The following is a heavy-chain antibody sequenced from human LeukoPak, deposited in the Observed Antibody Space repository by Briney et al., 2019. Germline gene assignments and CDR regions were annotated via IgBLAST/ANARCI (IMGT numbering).Heavy chain of an antibody. D-gene: IGHD3-22*01. CDR1: GYSISSGYY. CDR2: IYHSGST. CDR3: ASTDSSGYYVEDY. J-gene: IGHJ4*02. V-gene: IGHV4-38-2*02. Sequence: PSETLSLTCTVSGYSISSGYYWGWIRQPPGKGLEWIGSIYHSGSTYYNPSLKSRVTISVDTSKNQFSLKLSSVTAADTAVYYCASTDSSGYYVEDYGGQGTLVTVSS.